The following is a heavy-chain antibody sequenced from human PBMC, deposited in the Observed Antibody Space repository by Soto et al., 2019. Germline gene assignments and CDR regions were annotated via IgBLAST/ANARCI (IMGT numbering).Heavy chain of an antibody. V-gene: IGHV3-48*02. J-gene: IGHJ4*02. CDR1: GFPFSIYS. Sequence: EVQLVESGGGLVQPGGSLRLTCAASGFPFSIYSMNWVRQAPGKGLEWSSYITSDTKTIKYADSVKGRFTISRDNAKNLVDLQMNSLRDEDTAGYFCARSVEGHFDYWGQGTVVTVSS. D-gene: IGHD6-19*01. CDR3: ARSVEGHFDY. CDR2: ITSDTKTI.